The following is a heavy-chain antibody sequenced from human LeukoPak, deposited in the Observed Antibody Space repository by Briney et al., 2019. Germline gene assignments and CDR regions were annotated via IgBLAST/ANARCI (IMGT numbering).Heavy chain of an antibody. CDR2: INPSGGST. D-gene: IGHD5-18*01. Sequence: ASVKVSCKASGYTLISYYLHWVRQAPGQGLEWMGIINPSGGSTSHAQKFQGRVTMTRDTSTSTVYMELSSLRSEDTAVYFCARAVRGYSYGTHFDYWGRGTLVTVSS. CDR3: ARAVRGYSYGTHFDY. CDR1: GYTLISYY. J-gene: IGHJ4*02. V-gene: IGHV1-46*01.